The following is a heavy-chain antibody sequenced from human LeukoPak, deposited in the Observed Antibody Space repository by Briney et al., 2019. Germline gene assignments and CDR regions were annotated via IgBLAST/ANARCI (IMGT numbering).Heavy chain of an antibody. Sequence: GGSLRLSCAASGFTFNSYWMYWVRQAPGKGLVWVSGIKSDGSRTNYADSVKGRFTISRDNAKSTLYLQMNSLRAEDTAVYYCARDNRGERTPGWGYGGFDIWGQGTMVSVSS. V-gene: IGHV3-74*01. J-gene: IGHJ3*02. CDR2: IKSDGSRT. D-gene: IGHD3-16*01. CDR3: ARDNRGERTPGWGYGGFDI. CDR1: GFTFNSYW.